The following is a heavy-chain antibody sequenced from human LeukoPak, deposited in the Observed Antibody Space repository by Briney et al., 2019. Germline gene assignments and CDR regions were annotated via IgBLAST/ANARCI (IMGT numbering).Heavy chain of an antibody. Sequence: SETLSLTCTVSGGSISSSSYYWGWIRQPPGKGLEWIGSIYYSGSTYYNPSLKSRVTISVDTSKNQFSLKLSSVTAADTAVYYCARLDVVWFGELSWYWGQGTLVTVSS. CDR2: IYYSGST. V-gene: IGHV4-39*01. CDR3: ARLDVVWFGELSWY. D-gene: IGHD3-10*01. CDR1: GGSISSSSYY. J-gene: IGHJ4*02.